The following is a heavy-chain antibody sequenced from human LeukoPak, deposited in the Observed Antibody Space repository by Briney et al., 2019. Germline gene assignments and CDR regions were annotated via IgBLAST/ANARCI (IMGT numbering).Heavy chain of an antibody. CDR2: ISAYNGNT. CDR3: ARDRWRDSTSSFDY. V-gene: IGHV1-18*01. CDR1: GYTFTSYG. D-gene: IGHD6-6*01. Sequence: ASVKVSCKASGYTFTSYGISWVRQAPGQGLEWMGWISAYNGNTNYAQKLQGRVTMTTDTSTSTAYMELRSLRSDDTAVYYCARDRWRDSTSSFDYWGQGTLVTVSS. J-gene: IGHJ4*02.